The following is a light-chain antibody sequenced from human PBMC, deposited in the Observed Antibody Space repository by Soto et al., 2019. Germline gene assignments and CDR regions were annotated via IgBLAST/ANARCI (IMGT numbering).Light chain of an antibody. CDR1: QGISSF. Sequence: IQLTQSPSSLSASVGDRVTITCRAGQGISSFLVWYQQKPGKAPKLLIYAASTLQSGVPSRFSGSGSETDFTLTISSLQPEDFATYSCQQLNSFPLTFGGGTKV. J-gene: IGKJ4*01. V-gene: IGKV1-9*01. CDR3: QQLNSFPLT. CDR2: AAS.